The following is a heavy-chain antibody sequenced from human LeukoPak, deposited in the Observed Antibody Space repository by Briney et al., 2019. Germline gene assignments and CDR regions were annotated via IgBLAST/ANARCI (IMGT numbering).Heavy chain of an antibody. J-gene: IGHJ5*02. CDR1: GFTFSDYG. CDR3: ARFGIAAAGTVVKVAWFDP. D-gene: IGHD6-13*01. CDR2: IWYDGSNK. V-gene: IGHV3-33*01. Sequence: GGSLRLSCAASGFTFSDYGMHWVRQAPGKGLEWVAVIWYDGSNKYCSDSVKGRFTISRDNSKNTLYLQMNSLRAEDTAVYYCARFGIAAAGTVVKVAWFDPWGQGTLVTVSS.